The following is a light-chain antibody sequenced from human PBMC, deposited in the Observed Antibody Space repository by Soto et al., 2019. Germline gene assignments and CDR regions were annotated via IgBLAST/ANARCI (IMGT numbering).Light chain of an antibody. J-gene: IGLJ7*01. CDR2: EVN. V-gene: IGLV2-8*01. CDR1: SSDVGGYNY. Sequence: QSALTQPPSASGSPGQSVTISCTGTSSDVGGYNYVSWYQQYPGRAPKLMIYEVNKRPSGVPDCFSGSKSGNTASLTVSGLHAEDEADYYCSSYASSNNFYFVFGGGTQLTVX. CDR3: SSYASSNNFYFV.